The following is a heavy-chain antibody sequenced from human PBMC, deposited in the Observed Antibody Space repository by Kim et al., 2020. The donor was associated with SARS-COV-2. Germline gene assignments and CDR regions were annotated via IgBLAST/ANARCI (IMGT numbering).Heavy chain of an antibody. CDR2: IYSGGST. D-gene: IGHD2-2*01. CDR3: ARDGYQLGGGGMDV. CDR1: GFTVSSNY. J-gene: IGHJ6*02. Sequence: GGSLRLSCAASGFTVSSNYMSWVRQAPGKGLEWVSVIYSGGSTYYADSVKGRFTISRDNSKNTLYLQMNSLRAEDTAVYYCARDGYQLGGGGMDVWGQGTTVTVSS. V-gene: IGHV3-66*01.